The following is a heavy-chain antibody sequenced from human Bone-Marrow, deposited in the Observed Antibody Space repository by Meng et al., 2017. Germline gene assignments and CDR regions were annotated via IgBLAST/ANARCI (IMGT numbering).Heavy chain of an antibody. CDR1: GGSICSVSYY. D-gene: IGHD3-10*01. CDR3: ARSIMVRGVMDFQH. J-gene: IGHJ1*01. V-gene: IGHV4-61*02. Sequence: QVPRPGPGLGKPSQTLSLTCTVSGGSICSVSYYWSWIRQPAGKGLECIGRIYTSGSTNYNPSLMSRVTISVDTSKNQFSLKLSSVTAADTAVYYCARSIMVRGVMDFQHWGQGTLVTVSS. CDR2: IYTSGST.